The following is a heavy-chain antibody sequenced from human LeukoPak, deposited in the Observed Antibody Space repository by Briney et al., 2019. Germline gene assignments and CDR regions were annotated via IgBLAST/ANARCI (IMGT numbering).Heavy chain of an antibody. V-gene: IGHV3-23*01. Sequence: SGGSLRLSCAASGFTFSSSWMYWVRQAPGKGLEWVSAISGSGGSTYYADSVKGRFTISRDNAKNSLYLQMNSLRAEDTAVYYCARGNQLAYYFDYWGQGTLVTVSS. D-gene: IGHD2-2*01. CDR2: ISGSGGST. CDR3: ARGNQLAYYFDY. J-gene: IGHJ4*02. CDR1: GFTFSSSW.